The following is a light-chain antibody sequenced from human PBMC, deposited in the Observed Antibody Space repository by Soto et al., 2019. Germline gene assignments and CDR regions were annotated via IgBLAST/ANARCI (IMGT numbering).Light chain of an antibody. CDR1: QDVNTW. Sequence: DIQMTQSPSSLSASVGDRVTTTCRASQDVNTWLAWYQQKPGRAPNLLIFAASSLQSGVPSRFSGNGSGTHFTLSISSLQPEDFATYYCQQAHIFPLTFGGGTKVEIK. CDR2: AAS. CDR3: QQAHIFPLT. J-gene: IGKJ4*01. V-gene: IGKV1-12*01.